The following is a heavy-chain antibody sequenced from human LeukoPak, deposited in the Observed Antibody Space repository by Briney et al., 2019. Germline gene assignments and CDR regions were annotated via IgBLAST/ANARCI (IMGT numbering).Heavy chain of an antibody. CDR2: ISYDGSNK. J-gene: IGHJ4*02. Sequence: GGSLRLSCAASGFTFSSYGMHWVRQAPGKGLEWVAVISYDGSNKYYADSVKGRFTISRDNSKNTLYLQMNSLRAEDTAVYYCTGNVVYWGQGTLVTVSS. D-gene: IGHD2-15*01. V-gene: IGHV3-30*03. CDR3: TGNVVY. CDR1: GFTFSSYG.